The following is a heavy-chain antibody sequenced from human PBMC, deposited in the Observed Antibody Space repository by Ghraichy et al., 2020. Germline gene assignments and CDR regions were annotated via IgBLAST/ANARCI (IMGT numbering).Heavy chain of an antibody. CDR2: FDPEDGET. CDR1: GYTLTELS. Sequence: ASVKVSCKVSGYTLTELSMHWVRQAPGKGLEWMGGFDPEDGETIYAQKFQGRVTMTEDTSTDTAYMELSSLRSEDTAVYYCATGRITIFGVVTPLIACDIWGQGTMVTVSS. J-gene: IGHJ3*02. V-gene: IGHV1-24*01. D-gene: IGHD3-3*01. CDR3: ATGRITIFGVVTPLIACDI.